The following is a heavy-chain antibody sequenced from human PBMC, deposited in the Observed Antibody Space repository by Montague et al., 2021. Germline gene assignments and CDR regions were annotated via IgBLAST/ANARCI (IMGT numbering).Heavy chain of an antibody. CDR1: GVSINNNSFF. CDR3: SRGPFFFDSRGDYNFECFDI. CDR2: VYDSGRT. J-gene: IGHJ3*02. Sequence: SETLSLTCTVSGVSINNNSFFWAWIRQTPGKGLEWIGSVYDSGRTHYNSSLKSRVTIFVDTSKNQFSLNLTSVTAADTSVFYCSRGPFFFDSRGDYNFECFDIWGQGTMVTVSS. V-gene: IGHV4-39*01. D-gene: IGHD3-22*01.